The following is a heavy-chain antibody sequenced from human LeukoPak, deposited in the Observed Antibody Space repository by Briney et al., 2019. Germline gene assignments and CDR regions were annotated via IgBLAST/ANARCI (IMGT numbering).Heavy chain of an antibody. CDR1: GFTFSSYG. CDR2: ISGSGGST. CDR3: AKSGYYDSEDYFDY. J-gene: IGHJ4*02. Sequence: PGGTLRLSCAALGFTFSSYGMSWVRQAPGKGLEWVSAISGSGGSTYYADSVKGRFTISRDNSKNTLYLQMNSLRAEDTAVYYCAKSGYYDSEDYFDYWGQGTLVTVSS. V-gene: IGHV3-23*01. D-gene: IGHD3-22*01.